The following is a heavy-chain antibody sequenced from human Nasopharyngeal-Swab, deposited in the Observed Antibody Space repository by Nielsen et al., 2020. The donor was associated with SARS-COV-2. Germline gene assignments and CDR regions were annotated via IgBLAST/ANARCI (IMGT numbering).Heavy chain of an antibody. CDR2: ISAYNGNT. V-gene: IGHV1-18*04. Sequence: SVKVSCKASGYTFTSYGISWVRQAPGQGLEWMGWISAYNGNTNYAQKLQGRVTMTTDTSTSTAYMELRSLRSDDTAVYYCASSSSGYSSSWYYYYYMDVWGKGTTVTVSS. CDR3: ASSSSGYSSSWYYYYYMDV. CDR1: GYTFTSYG. D-gene: IGHD6-13*01. J-gene: IGHJ6*03.